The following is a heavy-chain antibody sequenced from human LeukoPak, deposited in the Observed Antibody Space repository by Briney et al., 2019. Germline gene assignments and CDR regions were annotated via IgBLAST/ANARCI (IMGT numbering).Heavy chain of an antibody. CDR2: INGRGNNT. D-gene: IGHD2/OR15-2a*01. CDR1: GFTFSSYA. CDR3: AKDRVSPGFNLFDP. J-gene: IGHJ5*02. V-gene: IGHV3-23*01. Sequence: GGSLRLSCAASGFTFSSYAMNWVRQAPGKGLEWVSAINGRGNNTYYADSVKGRFTISRDNSKSTLFLQMNSLRAEDTAIYYCAKDRVSPGFNLFDPWGQGTLVTVSS.